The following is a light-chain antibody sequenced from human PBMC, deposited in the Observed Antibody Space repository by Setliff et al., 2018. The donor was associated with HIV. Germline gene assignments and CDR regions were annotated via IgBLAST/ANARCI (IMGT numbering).Light chain of an antibody. CDR1: SGDVGRYNY. CDR3: SSFTSSTPSV. V-gene: IGLV2-14*01. Sequence: QSVLTQPASVSGSPGQSITISCTGTSGDVGRYNYVSWYQQHPGKAPKLLIYEVSNRPSGVSNRFSGSKSGNTASLTISGLQADDEADYYCSSFTSSTPSVFGTGTKVTVL. J-gene: IGLJ1*01. CDR2: EVS.